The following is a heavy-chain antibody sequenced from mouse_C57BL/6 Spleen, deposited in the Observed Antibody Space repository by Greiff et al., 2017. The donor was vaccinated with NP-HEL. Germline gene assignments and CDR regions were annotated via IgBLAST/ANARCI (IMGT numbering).Heavy chain of an antibody. CDR2: INPSSGYT. CDR3: ARPDYYAMDY. Sequence: VQVVESGAELARPGASVKMSCKASGYTFTSYTMHWVKQRPGQGLEWIGYINPSSGYTKYNQKFKDKATLTADKSSSTAYMQLSSLTSEDSAVYYCARPDYYAMDYWGQGTSVTVSS. CDR1: GYTFTSYT. V-gene: IGHV1-4*01. J-gene: IGHJ4*01.